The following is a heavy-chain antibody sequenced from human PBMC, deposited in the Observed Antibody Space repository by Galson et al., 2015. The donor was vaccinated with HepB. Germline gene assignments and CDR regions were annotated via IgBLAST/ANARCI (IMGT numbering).Heavy chain of an antibody. Sequence: SLRLSCAASGFDLSSYAMSWVRQAPGKGLEWVGSITGRGDSAHYAEAVKGRLTISRDNSKDILYLQMNNLRADDTAVYYCAKVEGLFSWFGELKYWGQGALVSVSS. V-gene: IGHV3-23*01. J-gene: IGHJ4*02. D-gene: IGHD3-10*01. CDR1: GFDLSSYA. CDR2: ITGRGDSA. CDR3: AKVEGLFSWFGELKY.